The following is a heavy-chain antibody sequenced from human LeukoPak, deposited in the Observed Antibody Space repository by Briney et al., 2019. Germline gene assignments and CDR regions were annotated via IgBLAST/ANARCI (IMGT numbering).Heavy chain of an antibody. CDR2: ISSSSSYI. V-gene: IGHV3-21*01. D-gene: IGHD5-12*01. Sequence: PGGSLRLSCAASGFTFSSYSMNWVRQAPGKGLEWVSSISSSSSYIYYADSVKGRFTISRDNAKNSLYLQMNNLRAEDTAVYYCAKSVNSYYEWFDPWGQGTLVIVSS. J-gene: IGHJ5*02. CDR3: AKSVNSYYEWFDP. CDR1: GFTFSSYS.